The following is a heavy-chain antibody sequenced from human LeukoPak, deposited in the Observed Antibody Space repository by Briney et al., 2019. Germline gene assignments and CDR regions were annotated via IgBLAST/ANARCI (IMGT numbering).Heavy chain of an antibody. CDR3: ASFPSGSGSYLNWFDP. CDR2: INPNSGGT. CDR1: GYTFTGYY. V-gene: IGHV1-2*02. J-gene: IGHJ5*02. D-gene: IGHD3-10*01. Sequence: ASVKVSCKASGYTFTGYYMHWVRQAPGQGLEWMGWINPNSGGTNYAQKFQGRVTMTRDTSISTAYMELSRLRSDDTAVYYCASFPSGSGSYLNWFDPWGQGTLVTVSS.